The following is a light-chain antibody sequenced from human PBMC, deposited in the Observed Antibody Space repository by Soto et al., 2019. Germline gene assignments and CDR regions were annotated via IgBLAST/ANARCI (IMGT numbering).Light chain of an antibody. CDR2: GAS. J-gene: IGKJ1*01. CDR3: QRRSNWSTT. V-gene: IGKV3-11*01. CDR1: QSVSSN. Sequence: EIVMTQYPATLSVSPGERATLSCRASQSVSSNLAWYQQKPGQAPRLLIYGASNRATGIPARFSGSGSGTDFTLTISSLEPEDFAVYYCQRRSNWSTTFGQGTKVDIK.